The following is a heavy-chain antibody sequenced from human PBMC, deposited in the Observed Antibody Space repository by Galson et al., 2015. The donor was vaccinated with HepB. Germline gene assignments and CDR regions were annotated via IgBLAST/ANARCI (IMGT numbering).Heavy chain of an antibody. J-gene: IGHJ4*02. CDR1: GGSVSSGSYY. D-gene: IGHD1-14*01. CDR2: IYFTGHT. V-gene: IGHV4-61*01. Sequence: ETLSLTCSVSGGSVSSGSYYWSWVRQPPGKGLEWIGSIYFTGHTSYNPSLKSRVTISIDTSKNQFSLNLSSVTAADTAVYFCARELPRDSGTYRGAFDSWGQGTLVTVPS. CDR3: ARELPRDSGTYRGAFDS.